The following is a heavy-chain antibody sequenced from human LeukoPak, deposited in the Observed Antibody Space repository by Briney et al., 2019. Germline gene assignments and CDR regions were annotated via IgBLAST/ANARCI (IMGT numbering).Heavy chain of an antibody. CDR3: AKLTLGRDGYNFGY. D-gene: IGHD5-24*01. J-gene: IGHJ4*02. Sequence: PGGSLRLSCAASGFTFSSYAMSWVRQAPGKGLEWVSATSGSGGSTYYADSVKGRFIISRDNSKNTLYLQMNSLRAEDTAVYYCAKLTLGRDGYNFGYWGQGTLVTVSS. V-gene: IGHV3-23*01. CDR1: GFTFSSYA. CDR2: TSGSGGST.